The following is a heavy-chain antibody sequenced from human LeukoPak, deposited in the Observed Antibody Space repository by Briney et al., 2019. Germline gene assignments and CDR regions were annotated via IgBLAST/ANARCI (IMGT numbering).Heavy chain of an antibody. J-gene: IGHJ6*03. Sequence: PSETLSLTCAVYGGSFSGYYWSWIRQPPGEGLEWIGEINHSRSTNYNPPLKSRVTISVDTSKNQFSLKLSSVTAADTAVYYCARGRYSSNYYYYYYMDVWGKGTTVTVSS. CDR2: INHSRST. V-gene: IGHV4-34*01. D-gene: IGHD6-13*01. CDR3: ARGRYSSNYYYYYYMDV. CDR1: GGSFSGYY.